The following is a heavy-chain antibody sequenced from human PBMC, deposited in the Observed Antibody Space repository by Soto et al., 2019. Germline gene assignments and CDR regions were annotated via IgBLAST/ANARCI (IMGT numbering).Heavy chain of an antibody. V-gene: IGHV4-59*08. CDR3: ARLGAYYQSLDP. CDR2: IYYAGTS. J-gene: IGHJ5*02. CDR1: GGSISPYY. D-gene: IGHD2-21*01. Sequence: QVQLQESGPGLVHPSETLSLTCTVSGGSISPYYWTWIRQPTGKGLEWVGYIYYAGTSSYNPSLKSLVTIALETSKSQISLRLTSVTAADTAVYYCARLGAYYQSLDPWGPGTLVTVSS.